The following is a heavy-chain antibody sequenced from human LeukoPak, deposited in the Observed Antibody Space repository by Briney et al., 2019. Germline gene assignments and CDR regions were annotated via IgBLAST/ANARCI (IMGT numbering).Heavy chain of an antibody. J-gene: IGHJ4*02. D-gene: IGHD3-3*01. CDR3: ATEYYYFSTGKYWGGYDY. Sequence: GGSLRLSCAASGFTFNTYDMHWVRQAPGKGLEWVAVISYDGRIKYYADSVKGRFTISRDNSKNTLYLQMNSLGAEDTALYYCATEYYYFSTGKYWGGYDYWGQGTLVIVSS. V-gene: IGHV3-30*04. CDR1: GFTFNTYD. CDR2: ISYDGRIK.